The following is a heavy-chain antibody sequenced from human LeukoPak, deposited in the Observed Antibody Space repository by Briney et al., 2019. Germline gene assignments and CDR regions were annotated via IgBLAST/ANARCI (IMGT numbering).Heavy chain of an antibody. D-gene: IGHD3-22*01. CDR3: ASMNGDDSYSWG. Sequence: GGSLRLSCAASGFTFSNAWMSWVRQAPGKGLEWVAVISYDGSNKYYADSVKGRFTISRDNSKNTLYLQMNSLRAEDTAVYYCASMNGDDSYSWGWGQGSLVTVSS. V-gene: IGHV3-30-3*01. CDR2: ISYDGSNK. J-gene: IGHJ4*02. CDR1: GFTFSNAW.